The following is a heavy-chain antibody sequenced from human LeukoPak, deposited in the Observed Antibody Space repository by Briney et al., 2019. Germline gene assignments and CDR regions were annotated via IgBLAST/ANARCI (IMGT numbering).Heavy chain of an antibody. CDR2: IFPGDSDT. CDR3: ARCRHLGAFDI. J-gene: IGHJ3*02. Sequence: GESLKISCKGSGYSFTTYWIGWVRQMPGKGREWIGIIFPGDSDTTYSSSLQGQVTISADTSINTAYLQWSSLRASDTAMYYCARCRHLGAFDIWGQGTVVSVSS. V-gene: IGHV5-51*01. CDR1: GYSFTTYW.